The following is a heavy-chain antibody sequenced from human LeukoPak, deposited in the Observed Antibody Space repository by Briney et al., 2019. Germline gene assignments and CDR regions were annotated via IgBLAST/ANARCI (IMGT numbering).Heavy chain of an antibody. J-gene: IGHJ4*02. CDR3: ARRSPARGDFDY. V-gene: IGHV6-1*01. D-gene: IGHD4-17*01. CDR2: TYYRSKWYN. CDR1: GDSVSTNVAT. Sequence: SQTLSLTCAISGDSVSTNVATWNWIRQSPSKGLEWLATTYYRSKWYNDFAVSEKSLIAINADTSKNQFSLQLNSMSPEDTAVYYCARRSPARGDFDYWGPGTLVTVSS.